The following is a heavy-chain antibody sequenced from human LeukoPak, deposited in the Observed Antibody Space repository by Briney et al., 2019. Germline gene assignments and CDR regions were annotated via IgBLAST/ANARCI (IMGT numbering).Heavy chain of an antibody. CDR2: INPNSGGT. V-gene: IGHV1-2*02. D-gene: IGHD3-22*01. J-gene: IGHJ4*02. CDR3: ARDDGSGYHGFDY. CDR1: GYTFTGYY. Sequence: ASVKVSCKASGYTFTGYYMHWVRQAPGQGLEWMGWINPNSGGTNYAQKFQGRVTMTRDTSISTAYMELSRLRSDDTAVYYCARDDGSGYHGFDYWGQGTLVTVSS.